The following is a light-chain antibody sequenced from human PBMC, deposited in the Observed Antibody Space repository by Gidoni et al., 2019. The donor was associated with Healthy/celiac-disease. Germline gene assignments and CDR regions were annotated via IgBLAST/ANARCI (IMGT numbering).Light chain of an antibody. Sequence: DIQMTQSPSSLSAAVGDRVTITCRASQSICSYLNWYQQKPGKAPKRLIYAASSLQSGVPSRFSGRGSGTDFTLTISSLQPEDFATYYCQQSYSTLSITFGQGTRLEIK. V-gene: IGKV1-39*01. CDR3: QQSYSTLSIT. CDR2: AAS. CDR1: QSICSY. J-gene: IGKJ5*01.